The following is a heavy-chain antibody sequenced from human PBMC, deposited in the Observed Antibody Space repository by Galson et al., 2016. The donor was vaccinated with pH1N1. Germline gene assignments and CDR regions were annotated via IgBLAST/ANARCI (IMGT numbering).Heavy chain of an antibody. D-gene: IGHD5/OR15-5a*01. J-gene: IGHJ4*02. CDR3: ARHRVSQQTFFDL. Sequence: ETLSLTCTVSGGSLRSQFWSWVRQPPGKELEWIGFVYYSGAVIYNPSLESRVTIEVDASKDQFSLKLRSVTASDSARYFWARHRVSQQTFFDLWGPGALVTVSS. CDR2: VYYSGAV. CDR1: GGSLRSQF. V-gene: IGHV4-59*08.